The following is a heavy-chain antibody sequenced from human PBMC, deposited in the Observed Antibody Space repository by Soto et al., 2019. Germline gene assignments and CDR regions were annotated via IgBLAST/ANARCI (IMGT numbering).Heavy chain of an antibody. J-gene: IGHJ1*01. D-gene: IGHD2-2*02. Sequence: QVQLQESGPGLVKPSETLSLTCSVSGASISSYYWSWIRQPPGKGLEWIGYIYYSGSTNYNPSLKSRVTISVDTSKNQFSLQLSSVTVADTAVYYCARDLLGCSTTSCYTKFQHWGQGTLVTVSS. CDR3: ARDLLGCSTTSCYTKFQH. V-gene: IGHV4-59*01. CDR1: GASISSYY. CDR2: IYYSGST.